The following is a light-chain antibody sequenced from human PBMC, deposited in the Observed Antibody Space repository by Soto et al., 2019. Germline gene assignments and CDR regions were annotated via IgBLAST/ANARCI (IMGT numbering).Light chain of an antibody. J-gene: IGKJ2*01. CDR2: GAS. CDR3: QQYNNWPPMYT. CDR1: HSVSSN. Sequence: EKVMTQSPATLSVSPGERATLSCRASHSVSSNLAWYQQKPGQAPRLLIYGASTRATGITVRFSGSGSGTEFTLTISSLQSEDFAIYYCQQYNNWPPMYTFGQGTKLEIK. V-gene: IGKV3-15*01.